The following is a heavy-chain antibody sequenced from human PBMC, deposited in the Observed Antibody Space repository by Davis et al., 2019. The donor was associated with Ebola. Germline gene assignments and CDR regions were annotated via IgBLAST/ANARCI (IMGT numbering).Heavy chain of an antibody. D-gene: IGHD6-6*01. V-gene: IGHV3-73*01. J-gene: IGHJ4*02. CDR3: TLNAQLVRGEDY. CDR1: GFTFSGSA. Sequence: GESLKISCAASGFTFSGSAMHWVRQASGKGLEWVGHIRSKANSYATAYAASVKGRFTISRDDSKNTAYLQMNSLKTEDTAVYYCTLNAQLVRGEDYWGQGTLVIVSS. CDR2: IRSKANSYAT.